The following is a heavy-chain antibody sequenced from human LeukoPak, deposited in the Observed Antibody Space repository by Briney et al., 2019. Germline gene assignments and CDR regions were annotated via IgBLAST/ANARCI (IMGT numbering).Heavy chain of an antibody. V-gene: IGHV4-39*07. CDR2: IYYSGST. D-gene: IGHD1-1*01. CDR1: GGSISSGDYY. CDR3: ARDRLERRLDY. J-gene: IGHJ4*02. Sequence: SETLSLTCTVSGGSISSGDYYWSWIRQPPGKGLEWIGSIYYSGSTYYNPSLKSRVTISVDTSKNQFSLKLTSVTAADTAVYYCARDRLERRLDYWGRGTLVTVSS.